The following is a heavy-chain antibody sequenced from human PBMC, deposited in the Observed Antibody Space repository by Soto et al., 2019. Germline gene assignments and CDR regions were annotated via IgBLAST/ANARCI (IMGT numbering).Heavy chain of an antibody. CDR2: ISAYNGNT. CDR3: ARDGNYHFWTGSCSQLGYYGMDV. Sequence: GASVKVSCKASGYTFTSYGISWVRQAPGQGLEWMGWISAYNGNTNYAQKLQGRVTMTTDTSTSTAYMELRSLRSDDTAVYYCARDGNYHFWTGSCSQLGYYGMDVWGQGTTVTVSS. CDR1: GYTFTSYG. V-gene: IGHV1-18*04. D-gene: IGHD3-3*01. J-gene: IGHJ6*02.